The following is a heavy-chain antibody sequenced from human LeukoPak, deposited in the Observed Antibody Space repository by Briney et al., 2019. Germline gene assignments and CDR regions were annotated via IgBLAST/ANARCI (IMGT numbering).Heavy chain of an antibody. V-gene: IGHV3-20*04. Sequence: PGGSLRLSCAASGFTFDDYGMSWVRQAPGKGLEWVSGINWNGGSTDYADSVKGRFTISRDNSKNSLYLQMNSLRAEDTAVYYCARKSGDIGIGGLGIDPWGQGTLVTVSS. CDR1: GFTFDDYG. CDR2: INWNGGST. CDR3: ARKSGDIGIGGLGIDP. J-gene: IGHJ5*02. D-gene: IGHD2-15*01.